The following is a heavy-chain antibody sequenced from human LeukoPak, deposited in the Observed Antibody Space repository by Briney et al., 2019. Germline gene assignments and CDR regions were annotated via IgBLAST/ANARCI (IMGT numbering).Heavy chain of an antibody. CDR2: IWCDGSNK. CDR1: GFTFSSYG. Sequence: PGGSLRLSCAASGFTFSSYGMHWVRQAPGKGLEWVAVIWCDGSNKYYADSVKGRFTISRDNSKNTLYLQMNSLRDEDTAVYYCARDSMIVVVPFFDYWGQGTLVTVSS. V-gene: IGHV3-33*01. CDR3: ARDSMIVVVPFFDY. D-gene: IGHD3-22*01. J-gene: IGHJ4*02.